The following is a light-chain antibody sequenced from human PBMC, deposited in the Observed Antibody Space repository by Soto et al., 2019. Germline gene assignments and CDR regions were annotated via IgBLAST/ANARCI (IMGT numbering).Light chain of an antibody. V-gene: IGKV3-20*01. J-gene: IGKJ5*01. CDR1: QSVTSTY. Sequence: ETVMTQSPATLSVSLVERSTLSCSASQSVTSTYLAWYQQRPGQTPTLLISDTSIRATGIPDRFSGSGSGTDFTLAISRLEPEDFAVYYCQQYGTSPITFGQGTRLEIK. CDR2: DTS. CDR3: QQYGTSPIT.